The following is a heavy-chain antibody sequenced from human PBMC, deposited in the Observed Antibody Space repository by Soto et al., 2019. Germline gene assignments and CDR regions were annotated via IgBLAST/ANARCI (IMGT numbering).Heavy chain of an antibody. J-gene: IGHJ6*02. CDR2: IGTAGDT. V-gene: IGHV3-13*01. Sequence: GGSLRLSCAASGFTFSSYDMHWVRQATGKGLEWVSAIGTAGDTYYPGSVKGRFTISRENAKNSLYLQMNSLRAEDTAVYYCARGYCSGGSCYGTVYYYYGMDVWGQGTTVTVSS. D-gene: IGHD2-15*01. CDR1: GFTFSSYD. CDR3: ARGYCSGGSCYGTVYYYYGMDV.